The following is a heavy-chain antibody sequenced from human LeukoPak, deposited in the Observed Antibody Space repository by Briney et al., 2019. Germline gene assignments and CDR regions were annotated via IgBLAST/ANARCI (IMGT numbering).Heavy chain of an antibody. V-gene: IGHV4-34*01. CDR3: ARVALDFWSGYNFDY. J-gene: IGHJ4*02. CDR2: INHSGST. CDR1: GRSFSGYY. D-gene: IGHD3-3*01. Sequence: SETLSLTCAVYGRSFSGYYWSWIRQPPGKGLEWIGEINHSGSTNYNPSLKSRVTISVDTSKNQFSLKLSSVTAADTAVYYCARVALDFWSGYNFDYWGQGTLVTVSS.